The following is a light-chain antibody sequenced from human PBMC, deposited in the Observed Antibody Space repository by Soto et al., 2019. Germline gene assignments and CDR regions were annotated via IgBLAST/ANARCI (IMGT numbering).Light chain of an antibody. CDR1: EGIRYS. CDR2: DAS. J-gene: IGKJ2*01. Sequence: IRVTQSPSTLSAFVGDTVTMTCRASEGIRYSLAWYQQKPGKAPKLQISDASALETGVPSRFSGSGSHTEFTLTITSLQPDDSATYYCQQYDPFSTFGQGTRLEV. CDR3: QQYDPFST. V-gene: IGKV1-5*01.